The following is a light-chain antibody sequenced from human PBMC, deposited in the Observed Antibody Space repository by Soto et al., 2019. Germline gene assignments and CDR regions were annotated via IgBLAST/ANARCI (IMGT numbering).Light chain of an antibody. J-gene: IGKJ1*01. CDR3: QQYNNWPRE. CDR2: GES. V-gene: IGKV3-15*01. Sequence: EIVMTQSPATLSVSPGERATLSCRASQSVSSNLAWYQQKPGQAPRLLIYGESTRATGIPARFSGSGSETEFTLTISALQSEDFAVYYCQQYNNWPREFGQGTKVEIK. CDR1: QSVSSN.